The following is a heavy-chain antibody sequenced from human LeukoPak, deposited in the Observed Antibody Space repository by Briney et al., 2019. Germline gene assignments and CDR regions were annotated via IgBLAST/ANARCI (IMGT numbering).Heavy chain of an antibody. V-gene: IGHV1-8*01. D-gene: IGHD6-6*01. J-gene: IGHJ6*03. CDR2: RNPNSGNT. CDR1: GYTFTSYD. CDR3: ARSIAARRYYYYYMDV. Sequence: GASVKVSCKASGYTFTSYDIDWVRQATGQGLEWMGWRNPNSGNTGYAQKFQGRVTMTRNTSISTAYMELSSLRSEDTAVYYCARSIAARRYYYYYMDVWGKGTTVAVSS.